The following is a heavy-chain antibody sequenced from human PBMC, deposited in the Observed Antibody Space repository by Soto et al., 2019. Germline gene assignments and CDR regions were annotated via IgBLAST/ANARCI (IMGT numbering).Heavy chain of an antibody. Sequence: QVTLKESGPVLVKPTETLTLTCTVSGFSLSNARMGVSWIRQPPGKALEWLAHIFSNDEKSYSTSLKSRLTISKDTSKSQVVLTMTNMDPVDTATYYCARSIAAAGRYFDYWGQGTLVTVSS. V-gene: IGHV2-26*01. J-gene: IGHJ4*02. CDR1: GFSLSNARMG. CDR2: IFSNDEK. CDR3: ARSIAAAGRYFDY. D-gene: IGHD6-13*01.